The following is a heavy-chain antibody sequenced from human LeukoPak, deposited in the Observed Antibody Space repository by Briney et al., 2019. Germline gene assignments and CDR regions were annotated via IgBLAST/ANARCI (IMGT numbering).Heavy chain of an antibody. D-gene: IGHD5-24*01. CDR3: ARRDYNWFDP. V-gene: IGHV4-59*01. CDR1: GGSMSSYY. J-gene: IGHJ5*02. CDR2: IYYSRST. Sequence: PWESLSLTCTVSGGSMSSYYWSWIRQPPGKGLEWIGYIYYSRSTNYNPSLKSRATISVDTSKNQFSLKLSSVTAADTAVYYCARRDYNWFDPWGQGTLVTVSS.